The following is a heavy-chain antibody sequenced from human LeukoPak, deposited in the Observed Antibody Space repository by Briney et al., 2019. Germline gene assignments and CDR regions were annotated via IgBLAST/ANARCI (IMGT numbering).Heavy chain of an antibody. V-gene: IGHV3-73*01. CDR2: IRSNSNNYAT. CDR3: TRHVDFWTGYYTGTYWFDS. CDR1: GFTFSGST. D-gene: IGHD3/OR15-3a*01. Sequence: GGSLRLSCAASGFTFSGSTMHWVRQASGKGMEWVGRIRSNSNNYATAYSASVRGTFTISRDDSKNTAYLQMHSLKIEDTAVYYCTRHVDFWTGYYTGTYWFDSWGQGTLVTVSS. J-gene: IGHJ5*01.